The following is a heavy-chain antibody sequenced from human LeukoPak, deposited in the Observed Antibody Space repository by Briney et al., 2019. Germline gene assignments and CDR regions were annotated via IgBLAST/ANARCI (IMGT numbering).Heavy chain of an antibody. CDR2: INPNSGGT. CDR3: ASGEQWPTYY. CDR1: GYTFTGYY. J-gene: IGHJ4*02. D-gene: IGHD6-19*01. V-gene: IGHV1-2*02. Sequence: ASVNVSCKASGYTFTGYYMHWVRQAPGQGLEWMGWINPNSGGTNYAQKFQGRVTMTRDTSISTAYMQLRRLRYDDTAGYYCASGEQWPTYYWGQGTLVTVSS.